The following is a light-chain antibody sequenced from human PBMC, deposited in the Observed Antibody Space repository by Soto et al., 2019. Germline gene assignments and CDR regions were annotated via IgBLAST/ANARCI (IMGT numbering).Light chain of an antibody. Sequence: EIVLTQSPGTLSLSPGERATLSCRASQSVSSNNLAWYQQRPGQAPRVVIYGASTRATGIPERFSGSGSGTDFTLTISRLEPEDFAVYFCQQYNNWPDTFGQGTKLEIK. J-gene: IGKJ2*01. CDR2: GAS. CDR3: QQYNNWPDT. V-gene: IGKV3-20*01. CDR1: QSVSSNN.